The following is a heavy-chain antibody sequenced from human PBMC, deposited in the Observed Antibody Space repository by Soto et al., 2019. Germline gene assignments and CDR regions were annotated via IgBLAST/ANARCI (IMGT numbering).Heavy chain of an antibody. V-gene: IGHV4-34*01. J-gene: IGHJ6*02. CDR2: INHSGST. D-gene: IGHD3-9*01. Sequence: SETLSLTCAVYGGSLSGYYWSWIRQPPGKGLEWIGEINHSGSTNYNPSLKSRVTISVDTSKNQFSLKLSSVTAADTAVYYCVRGYDTDYGMDVWGQGTTVTV. CDR3: VRGYDTDYGMDV. CDR1: GGSLSGYY.